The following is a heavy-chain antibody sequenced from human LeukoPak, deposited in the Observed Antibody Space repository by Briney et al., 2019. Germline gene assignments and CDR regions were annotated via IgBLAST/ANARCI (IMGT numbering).Heavy chain of an antibody. CDR2: IYYSGST. V-gene: IGHV4-30-4*08. CDR3: ARDFRSSSWYDY. D-gene: IGHD6-13*01. Sequence: SQTLSLTCTVSGGSISSGDDYWSWIRQPPGKGLEWIGYIYYSGSTYYNPSLKSRVTISVDTSKNQFSLKLSSVTAADTAVYYCARDFRSSSWYDYWGQGTLVTVSS. J-gene: IGHJ4*02. CDR1: GGSISSGDDY.